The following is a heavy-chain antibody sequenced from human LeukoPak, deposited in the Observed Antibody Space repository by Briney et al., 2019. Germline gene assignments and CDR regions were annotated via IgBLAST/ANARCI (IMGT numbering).Heavy chain of an antibody. D-gene: IGHD3-9*01. CDR1: GGTFSSYA. Sequence: GASVKVSCKASGGTFSSYATSWVRQAPGQGLEWMGWINPNSGGTNYAQKFQGRVTMTRDTSISTAYMELSRLRSDDTAVYYCASSSVDGYWGQGTLVTVSS. J-gene: IGHJ4*02. V-gene: IGHV1-2*02. CDR3: ASSSVDGY. CDR2: INPNSGGT.